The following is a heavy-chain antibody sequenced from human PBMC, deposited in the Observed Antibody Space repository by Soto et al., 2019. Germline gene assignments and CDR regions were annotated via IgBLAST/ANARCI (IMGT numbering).Heavy chain of an antibody. Sequence: ASVKVSCKASGYTFTGYFMHWVRQAPGQGLEWMGWINPNSGATKYAQKFQGRVTLSRDTSISTAYMELSGLRSGDTAVYYCARGGGTILAPLPWGQGTLVPVSS. CDR3: ARGGGTILAPLP. V-gene: IGHV1-2*02. CDR2: INPNSGAT. J-gene: IGHJ5*02. D-gene: IGHD3-3*01. CDR1: GYTFTGYF.